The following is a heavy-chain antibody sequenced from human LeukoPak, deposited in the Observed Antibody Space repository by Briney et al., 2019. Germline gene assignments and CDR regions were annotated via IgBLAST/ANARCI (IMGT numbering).Heavy chain of an antibody. CDR1: GFTFNSYG. CDR2: ISYHGSNK. Sequence: GGSLRLSCAASGFTFNSYGMHWVRQAPGKGLEWVAVISYHGSNKYYADSVKGRFTISRDNSKSTLYLQMNSLRAEDTAVYYCARGETVAAPHYGMDVWGKGTTVTVSS. J-gene: IGHJ6*04. V-gene: IGHV3-30*03. D-gene: IGHD2-15*01. CDR3: ARGETVAAPHYGMDV.